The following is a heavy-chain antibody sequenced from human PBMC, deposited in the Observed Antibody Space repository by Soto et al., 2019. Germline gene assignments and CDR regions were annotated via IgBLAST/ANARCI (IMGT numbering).Heavy chain of an antibody. CDR3: ARDRRDGYNYGYYFDY. J-gene: IGHJ4*02. CDR2: IYSGGST. V-gene: IGHV3-53*01. D-gene: IGHD5-12*01. Sequence: GGSLRLSCAASGFTVSSNYMSWVRRAPGKGLEWVSVIYSGGSTYYADSVKGRFTISRDNSKNTLYLQMNSLRAEDTAVYYCARDRRDGYNYGYYFDYWVQGTLVTVSS. CDR1: GFTVSSNY.